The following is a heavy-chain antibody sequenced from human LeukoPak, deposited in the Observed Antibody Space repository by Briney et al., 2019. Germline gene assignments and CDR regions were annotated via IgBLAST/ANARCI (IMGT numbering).Heavy chain of an antibody. V-gene: IGHV3-48*04. J-gene: IGHJ3*02. CDR1: GFNFSDSN. CDR3: AGSVRGVIIGAFDI. D-gene: IGHD3-10*01. Sequence: GGSLRLSCVASGFNFSDSNMNWVRQAPGKGLEWVSYISRSTTAIYYADSVKGRFTISRDNAKNSLYLQMNSLRAEDTAVYYCAGSVRGVIIGAFDIWGQGTMVTVSS. CDR2: ISRSTTAI.